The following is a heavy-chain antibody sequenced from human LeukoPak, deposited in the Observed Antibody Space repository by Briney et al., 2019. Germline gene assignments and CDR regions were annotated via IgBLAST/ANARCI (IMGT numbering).Heavy chain of an antibody. V-gene: IGHV4-59*08. CDR1: GGSISGYY. CDR2: MFYSGNT. J-gene: IGHJ6*02. CDR3: ARLGGDTYYSGMDV. Sequence: PSETLSLTCTVSGGSISGYYWSWIRQRPGKGLEFIAYMFYSGNTNYNPSLRSRITISVDTSKNQFSLKLSSVSAADTAVYYCARLGGDTYYSGMDVWGQGTTVTVSS. D-gene: IGHD3-16*01.